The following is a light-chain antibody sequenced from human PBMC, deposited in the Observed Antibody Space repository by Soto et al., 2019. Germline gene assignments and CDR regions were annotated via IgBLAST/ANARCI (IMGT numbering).Light chain of an antibody. CDR2: DAS. V-gene: IGKV3-20*01. J-gene: IGKJ1*01. CDR1: QSFRGL. Sequence: EVVLTQSPVTLSLSPGERATLSCRASQSFRGLLAWYQQKPGQAPRLLIYDASNRATGIPARFSGSGSGTDFTLTISRLEPEDFAVYYCQQYGSSPWTFGQGTKVDIK. CDR3: QQYGSSPWT.